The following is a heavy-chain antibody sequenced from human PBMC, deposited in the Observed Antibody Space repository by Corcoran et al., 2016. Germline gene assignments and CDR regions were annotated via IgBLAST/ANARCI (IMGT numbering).Heavy chain of an antibody. V-gene: IGHV1-3*01. Sequence: QVQLVQSGAEVKKPGASVKVSCKASGYTFTSYAMHWVRQAPGQRLEWMGWINAGNGNTKYSQKFQGRVTITRDTSASTAYMELSSLRSEDTAVYYCARDGRQLWFDRRGYNWFDPWGQGSLVTVSS. D-gene: IGHD5-18*01. CDR2: INAGNGNT. CDR1: GYTFTSYA. CDR3: ARDGRQLWFDRRGYNWFDP. J-gene: IGHJ5*02.